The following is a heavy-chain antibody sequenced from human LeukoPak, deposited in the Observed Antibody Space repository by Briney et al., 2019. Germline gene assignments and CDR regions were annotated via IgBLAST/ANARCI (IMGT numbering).Heavy chain of an antibody. CDR2: ITSSGTTI. CDR1: GFTFSTYE. Sequence: GGSLRLSCAASGFTFSTYEMNWVRQAPGKGLEWVSYITSSGTTIYYADSVKGRFTISRDNAKNSLYLQMNSLRAEDTAVYYCARGLDIYYFDYWGQGTLVTVSS. D-gene: IGHD6-6*01. CDR3: ARGLDIYYFDY. J-gene: IGHJ4*02. V-gene: IGHV3-48*03.